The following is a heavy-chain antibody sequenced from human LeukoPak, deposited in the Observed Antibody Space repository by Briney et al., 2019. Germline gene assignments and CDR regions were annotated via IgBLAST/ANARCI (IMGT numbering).Heavy chain of an antibody. V-gene: IGHV3-21*01. J-gene: IGHJ3*02. D-gene: IGHD3-22*01. Sequence: GGSLRLSCAASGFTFSSYSMNWVRQAPGKGLEWVSSISSSSSYIYYADSVKGRFTISRDNAKNSLYLQMNSLRAEDTAVYYCAKLHYYDSSGQHDAFDIWGQGTMVTVSS. CDR2: ISSSSSYI. CDR3: AKLHYYDSSGQHDAFDI. CDR1: GFTFSSYS.